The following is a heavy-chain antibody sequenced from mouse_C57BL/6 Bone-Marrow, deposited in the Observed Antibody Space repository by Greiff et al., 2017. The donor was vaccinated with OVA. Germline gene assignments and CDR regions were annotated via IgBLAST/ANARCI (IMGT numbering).Heavy chain of an antibody. V-gene: IGHV1-64*01. J-gene: IGHJ1*03. D-gene: IGHD2-2*01. CDR3: ATGSTMVTYGYFDV. Sequence: QVQLQQPGAELVKPGASVKLSCKASGYTFTSYWMHWVKQRPGQGLEWIGMIHPNSGSTNYNEKFKSKATLTVDKSSSTPYMQLSSLTSEDSAVYYCATGSTMVTYGYFDVWGTGITVTVSS. CDR2: IHPNSGST. CDR1: GYTFTSYW.